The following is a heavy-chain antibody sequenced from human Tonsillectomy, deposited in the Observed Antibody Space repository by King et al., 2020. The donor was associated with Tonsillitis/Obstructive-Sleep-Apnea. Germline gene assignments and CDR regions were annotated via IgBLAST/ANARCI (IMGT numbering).Heavy chain of an antibody. CDR2: IYPGDSDT. CDR3: ARQIGANPPIQHWYFDL. D-gene: IGHD5-12*01. V-gene: IGHV5-51*01. Sequence: QLVQSGAEVKKPGESLKISCKGSGYRFTSNWIGWVRQMPGKGLEWMGIIYPGDSDTRYSPSFQGQATISADKSISTAYLQWSSLKASDTAMYYCARQIGANPPIQHWYFDLCGRGTLVTVSS. CDR1: GYRFTSNW. J-gene: IGHJ2*01.